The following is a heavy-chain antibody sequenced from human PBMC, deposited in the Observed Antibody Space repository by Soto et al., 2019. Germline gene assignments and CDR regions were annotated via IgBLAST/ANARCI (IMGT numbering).Heavy chain of an antibody. CDR3: ARGGFNYAS. CDR2: ISSSGVSM. Sequence: QVQLLQSGGGLVKPGGSLRLSCAASGFTFSSSYMSWLRQSPGKGLEWVSYISSSGVSMYYADSVKGRFTISRDNANNSLYLQMTSPRAEDTAVYYCARGGFNYASWGQGTLVTVSP. D-gene: IGHD3-10*01. V-gene: IGHV3-11*01. CDR1: GFTFSSSY. J-gene: IGHJ1*01.